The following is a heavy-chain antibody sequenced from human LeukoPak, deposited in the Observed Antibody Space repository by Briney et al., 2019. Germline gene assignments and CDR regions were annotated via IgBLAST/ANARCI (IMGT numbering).Heavy chain of an antibody. CDR3: AKAGHYGSGSYYSDY. J-gene: IGHJ4*02. CDR2: ISGSGTTT. V-gene: IGHV3-23*01. CDR1: GFTFSDYY. D-gene: IGHD3-10*01. Sequence: GGSLRLSCAASGFTFSDYYMSWIRQAPGRGLEWLSTISGSGTTTYYVDSVKGRFTVSRDNSKNTLYLQMSSLRAGDTDVYYCAKAGHYGSGSYYSDYWGRGTLVTVSP.